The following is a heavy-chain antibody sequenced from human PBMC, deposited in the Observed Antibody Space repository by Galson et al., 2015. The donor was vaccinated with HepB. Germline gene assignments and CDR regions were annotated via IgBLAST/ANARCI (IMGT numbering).Heavy chain of an antibody. D-gene: IGHD6-13*01. Sequence: SLRLSCAASGFTFSIYAMSWVRQAPEKGLEWVSKITANSDTTNYADSVKGRFTIFRDNSKNTVYLQISSLRAEDTALYYCATGQQLGLWGQGTLVTVSS. CDR3: ATGQQLGL. J-gene: IGHJ4*02. CDR1: GFTFSIYA. CDR2: ITANSDTT. V-gene: IGHV3-23*01.